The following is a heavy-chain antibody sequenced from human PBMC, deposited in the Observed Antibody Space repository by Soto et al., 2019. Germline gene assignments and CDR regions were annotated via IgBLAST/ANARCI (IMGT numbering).Heavy chain of an antibody. CDR1: GGSISSSSYY. CDR2: IYYSGST. CDR3: ATLWFGEGNY. D-gene: IGHD3-10*01. J-gene: IGHJ4*02. Sequence: SETLSLTCTVSGGSISSSSYYWGWIRQPPGKGLEWIGSIYYSGSTYYNPSLKSRVTISVDTSKNQFSLKLSSVTAADTAVYYCATLWFGEGNYWGQGTLVTVSS. V-gene: IGHV4-39*01.